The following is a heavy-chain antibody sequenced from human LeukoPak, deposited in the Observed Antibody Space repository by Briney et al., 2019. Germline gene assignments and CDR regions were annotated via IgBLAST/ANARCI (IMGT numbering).Heavy chain of an antibody. CDR1: GFTFSSVS. CDR3: ARVHSGYGPDYIDH. J-gene: IGHJ4*02. Sequence: PGGSLRLSCAASGFTFSSVSMNWVRQAPGKGLEWVSSISSTSGYISYADSMKGRFTISRDNAKDSLYPQMDSLRAEDTAVYYCARVHSGYGPDYIDHWGQGTLVTVSS. V-gene: IGHV3-21*01. D-gene: IGHD5-12*01. CDR2: ISSTSGYI.